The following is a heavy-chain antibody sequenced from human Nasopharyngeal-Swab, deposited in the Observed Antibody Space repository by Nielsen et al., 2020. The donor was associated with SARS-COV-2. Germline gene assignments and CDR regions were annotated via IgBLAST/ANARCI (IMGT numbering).Heavy chain of an antibody. CDR1: GFTFSNYG. CDR3: AKMVRGVMVGAFDI. V-gene: IGHV3-23*01. D-gene: IGHD3-10*01. J-gene: IGHJ3*02. Sequence: GESLKISCGASGFTFSNYGMSWVRQTPGKGLEWVSLISGSGGRATYADSVKGRFTISRDNSKNTLYLQMNSLRAEDTAVYYCAKMVRGVMVGAFDIWGQGTMVTVSS. CDR2: ISGSGGRA.